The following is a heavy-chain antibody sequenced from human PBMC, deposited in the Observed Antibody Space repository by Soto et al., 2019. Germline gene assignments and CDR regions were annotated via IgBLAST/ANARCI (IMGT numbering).Heavy chain of an antibody. D-gene: IGHD3-22*01. CDR3: ARINFYDSRGDGSSWTP. CDR2: INPDGGDT. V-gene: IGHV1-2*02. J-gene: IGHJ5*02. Sequence: ASVKVSCKASGYTFSDYYMHWVRQAPGQGLEWMGYINPDGGDTTYAQKFQGRVTMTRDTSISTAYMELTRLTSDDTAMYYCARINFYDSRGDGSSWTPWGQGTLVTVSS. CDR1: GYTFSDYY.